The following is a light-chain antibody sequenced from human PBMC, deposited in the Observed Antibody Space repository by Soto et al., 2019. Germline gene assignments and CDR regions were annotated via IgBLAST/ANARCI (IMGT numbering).Light chain of an antibody. J-gene: IGLJ1*01. V-gene: IGLV1-40*01. Sequence: QSVLTQPPSVSGAPGQRVTISCTGSSSNTGAGYDVHWYKQFPGTAPKLLIYGNNNRPSGVPGRFSGSKSGTSASLAITGLQVEDEANYYCQSYDSILSGFVXXTXTKVTVL. CDR2: GNN. CDR1: SSNTGAGYD. CDR3: QSYDSILSGFV.